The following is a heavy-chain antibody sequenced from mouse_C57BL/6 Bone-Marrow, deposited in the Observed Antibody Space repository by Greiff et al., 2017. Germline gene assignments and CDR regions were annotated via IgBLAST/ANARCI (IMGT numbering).Heavy chain of an antibody. V-gene: IGHV7-3*01. CDR3: ERYGVGSYWYCDV. J-gene: IGHJ1*03. D-gene: IGHD1-1*01. Sequence: EVKLVESGGGLVQPGGSLSLSCAASGFTFTDYYMSWVRQPPGKALEWLGFIRNKANGYTTEYSASVKGRFTISRDNSQSILYLQMNALRAENSATYYCERYGVGSYWYCDVWGTGTTVTVSS. CDR1: GFTFTDYY. CDR2: IRNKANGYTT.